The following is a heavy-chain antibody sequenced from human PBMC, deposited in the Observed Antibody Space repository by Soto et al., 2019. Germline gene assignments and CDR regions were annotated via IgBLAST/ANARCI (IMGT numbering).Heavy chain of an antibody. CDR2: IYTSGTT. CDR1: GGYIRGYC. D-gene: IGHD1-26*01. J-gene: IGHJ6*02. Sequence: SETLSLTWNVSGGYIRGYCWSWIRQHAGKALEWIGRIYTSGTTNYNPSLKSRATILVGTSKNQSSLKLSSVTAADTAVYYCAREGASGFGMDVWGQGTTVTVS. CDR3: AREGASGFGMDV. V-gene: IGHV4-4*07.